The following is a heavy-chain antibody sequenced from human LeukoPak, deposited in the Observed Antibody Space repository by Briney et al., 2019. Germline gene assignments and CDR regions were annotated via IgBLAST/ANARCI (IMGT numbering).Heavy chain of an antibody. D-gene: IGHD6-13*01. Sequence: SETLSLTCAVYGGSFSGYYWSWIRQPPGKGLEWIGEINHSGSTNYNPSLKSRVTISVDTSKNQFSLKLSSVTAADTAVYYCARGLYSSSWYLNYWGQGTLVTVSS. V-gene: IGHV4-34*01. CDR1: GGSFSGYY. J-gene: IGHJ4*02. CDR2: INHSGST. CDR3: ARGLYSSSWYLNY.